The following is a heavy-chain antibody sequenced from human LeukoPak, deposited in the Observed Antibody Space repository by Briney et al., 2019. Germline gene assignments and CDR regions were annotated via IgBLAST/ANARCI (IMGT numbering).Heavy chain of an antibody. CDR1: GFTFSGYA. V-gene: IGHV3-23*01. CDR3: AKGIRLLGPKNWFDL. CDR2: ISGSDGRT. Sequence: GGSLRLSCAASGFTFSGYAMSWVRQAPGKGLEWVSVISGSDGRTNYADSVKGRFTISRDNSKNTLYLQMNSLRAEDTAVYYCAKGIRLLGPKNWFDLWGQGTLVTVSS. D-gene: IGHD2-15*01. J-gene: IGHJ5*02.